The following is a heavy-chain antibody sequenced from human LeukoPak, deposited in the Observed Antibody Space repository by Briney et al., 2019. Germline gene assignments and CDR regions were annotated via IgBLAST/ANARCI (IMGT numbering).Heavy chain of an antibody. Sequence: SETLSLTCAVSGGSISSSNWWSWVRQPPGKGLEWIGSIYHSGSTKYNSSLKSRVTIAVDTSKNQFSLKLSSVTAADTAVYYCARHYWTTVTTARFDPWGQGTLVTVSS. J-gene: IGHJ5*02. D-gene: IGHD4-17*01. CDR2: IYHSGST. CDR1: GGSISSSNW. CDR3: ARHYWTTVTTARFDP. V-gene: IGHV4-4*02.